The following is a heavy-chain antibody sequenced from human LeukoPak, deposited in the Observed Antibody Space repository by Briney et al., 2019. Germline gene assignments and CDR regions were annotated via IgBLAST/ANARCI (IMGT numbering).Heavy chain of an antibody. D-gene: IGHD6-19*01. CDR3: ARALLSAVAGIDY. Sequence: SETLSLTCTVSGGSISSSSYYWGWIRQPPGKGLEWIGSIYYSGSTYYNPSLKSRVTISVDTSKNQFSLKLSSVTAADTAVYYCARALLSAVAGIDYWGQGTLVTVSS. CDR1: GGSISSSSYY. CDR2: IYYSGST. J-gene: IGHJ4*02. V-gene: IGHV4-39*01.